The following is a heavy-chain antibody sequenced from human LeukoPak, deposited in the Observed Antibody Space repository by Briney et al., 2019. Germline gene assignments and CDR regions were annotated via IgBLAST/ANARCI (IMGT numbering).Heavy chain of an antibody. CDR1: GFTFRDYY. CDR2: ISSSSSYI. V-gene: IGHV3-11*06. CDR3: ASWGYSSSSSVDY. Sequence: GGSLRLSCAASGFTFRDYYMSWIRQAPGEGLEWVSYISSSSSYIYYADSVKGRFTISRDNAKNSLYLQMNSLRAEDTAVYYCASWGYSSSSSVDYWGQGTLVTVSS. D-gene: IGHD6-6*01. J-gene: IGHJ4*02.